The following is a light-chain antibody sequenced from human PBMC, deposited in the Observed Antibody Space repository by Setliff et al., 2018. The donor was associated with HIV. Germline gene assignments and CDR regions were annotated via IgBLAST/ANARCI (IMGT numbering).Light chain of an antibody. V-gene: IGLV4-60*03. CDR1: SGHSSYI. J-gene: IGLJ2*01. CDR3: ETWDSNTRV. Sequence: QLVLTQSSSASASLGSSVKLTCTLSSGHSSYIIAWHQQQPGKAPRYLMKLEGSGSYNKGSGVPDRFSGSSSGADRYLTISSLHSEDEADYYCETWDSNTRVFGGGTKVTVL. CDR2: LEGSGSY.